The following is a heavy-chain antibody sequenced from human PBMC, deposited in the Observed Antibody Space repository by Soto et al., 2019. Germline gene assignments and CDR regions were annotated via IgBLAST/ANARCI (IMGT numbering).Heavy chain of an antibody. CDR1: GDSISSGNYY. J-gene: IGHJ3*02. Sequence: QVQLQESGPGLVKPSQALSLTCTVSGDSISSGNYYCSWLRQHPGKGLEWIAYTSYSGSTYYNPSLNVRVAITVDTSENQFSLKLHSVSAADAAVYFCARERAYYCHTGGSPGWGAFDIWGQGTMVTVSS. D-gene: IGHD3-22*01. CDR3: ARERAYYCHTGGSPGWGAFDI. V-gene: IGHV4-31*03. CDR2: TSYSGST.